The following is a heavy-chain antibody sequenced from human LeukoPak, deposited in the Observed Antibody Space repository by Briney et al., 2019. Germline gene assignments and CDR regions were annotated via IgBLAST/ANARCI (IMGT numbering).Heavy chain of an antibody. J-gene: IGHJ6*02. D-gene: IGHD5-18*01. CDR1: GFTFGDHA. CDR3: AGGPIQLWIHNGMDV. CDR2: IRSKAYGGTT. Sequence: QPGRSLRLSCTASGFTFGDHAMSWVRQAPGKGLEWVGFIRSKAYGGTTEYAASVKGRFTISRDDSKSIAYLQMNSLKTEDTAVYYCAGGPIQLWIHNGMDVWGQGTTVTVS. V-gene: IGHV3-49*04.